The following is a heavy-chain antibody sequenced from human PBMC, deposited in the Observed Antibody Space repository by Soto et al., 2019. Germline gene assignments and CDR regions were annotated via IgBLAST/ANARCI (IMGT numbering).Heavy chain of an antibody. D-gene: IGHD3-10*01. CDR2: TYYSGST. V-gene: IGHV4-39*01. J-gene: IGHJ4*02. Sequence: QLQLQESDPGLVKPSETLFLTCTVSGGSISSGAYYCGWIRQPPGKALEWFGSTYYSGSTHYHPSLKSRVTISIDTAMNELALNLSSVIGANTAVYYGAGHRWGSGRYVRIINYWGQGTLVTVSS. CDR3: AGHRWGSGRYVRIINY. CDR1: GGSISSGAYY.